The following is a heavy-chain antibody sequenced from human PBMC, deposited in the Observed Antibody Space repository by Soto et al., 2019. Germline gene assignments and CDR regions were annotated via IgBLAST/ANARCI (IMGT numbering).Heavy chain of an antibody. V-gene: IGHV5-51*01. CDR2: IYPGDSDT. D-gene: IGHD3-22*01. CDR1: GYSFTSYW. J-gene: IGHJ3*02. Sequence: PGESLKISCKGSGYSFTSYWIGWARQMPGKGLEWMGIIYPGDSDTRYSPSFQGQVTISADKSISTAYLQWSSLKASDTAMYYCARKRTYYYDSSDAFDIWGQGTMVTVSS. CDR3: ARKRTYYYDSSDAFDI.